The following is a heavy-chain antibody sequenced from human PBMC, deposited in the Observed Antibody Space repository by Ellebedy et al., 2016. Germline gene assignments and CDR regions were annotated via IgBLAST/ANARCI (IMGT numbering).Heavy chain of an antibody. D-gene: IGHD5-18*01. Sequence: GESLKISCAASGFTFSTYAMSWVRQAPGKGLEWVSAISGSGGSTYYVDSVKGRLTISRDNSKNTLYLQMNSLRAEDTAVYYCAKDRDTAMVTGAFDIWGQGTMVTVSS. CDR3: AKDRDTAMVTGAFDI. CDR2: ISGSGGST. J-gene: IGHJ3*02. V-gene: IGHV3-23*01. CDR1: GFTFSTYA.